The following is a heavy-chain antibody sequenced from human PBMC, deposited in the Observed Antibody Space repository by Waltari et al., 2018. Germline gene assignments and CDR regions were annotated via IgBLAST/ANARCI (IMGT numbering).Heavy chain of an antibody. D-gene: IGHD2-15*01. CDR1: GASMRSGDW. Sequence: QMQMQESGPGLVKPSETLSVTCTVPGASMRSGDWWRWVRQSPEKGLGWIGQIQRSGRTHYNPSFESRVSISVDPSSNQFSLRMTSTTAADTAVYYCARDRGRGIYLDSWGRGTLVTVSA. J-gene: IGHJ4*02. CDR2: IQRSGRT. V-gene: IGHV4-4*02. CDR3: ARDRGRGIYLDS.